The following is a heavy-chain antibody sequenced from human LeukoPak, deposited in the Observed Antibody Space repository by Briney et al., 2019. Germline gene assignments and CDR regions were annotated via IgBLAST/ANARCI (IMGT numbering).Heavy chain of an antibody. J-gene: IGHJ5*02. D-gene: IGHD2-2*01. Sequence: GGSLRLSCAASGLTFSSYVMNWVRQAPGKGLEWVSVISGGGGSTYYADSVKGRFTISRDNSKNTLFLQMNSLRAEGTAVNQRGKGGYCSSTSCYVGWFDPWGQGTLVTVSS. CDR3: GKGGYCSSTSCYVGWFDP. V-gene: IGHV3-23*01. CDR2: ISGGGGST. CDR1: GLTFSSYV.